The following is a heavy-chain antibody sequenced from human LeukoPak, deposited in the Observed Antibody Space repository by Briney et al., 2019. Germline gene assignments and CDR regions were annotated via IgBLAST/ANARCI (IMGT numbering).Heavy chain of an antibody. CDR2: ISGNGAKT. J-gene: IGHJ4*02. V-gene: IGHV3-23*01. CDR3: ARQAGSGYYFDY. Sequence: GGSLRLSCAASGFMFNTFGMSWVRQAPGKGLEWVSAISGNGAKTFYADSVRGRFTISRDNSKNTLYLQLNSLRDEDTAVYYCARQAGSGYYFDYWGQGTLVTVSS. D-gene: IGHD3-10*01. CDR1: GFMFNTFG.